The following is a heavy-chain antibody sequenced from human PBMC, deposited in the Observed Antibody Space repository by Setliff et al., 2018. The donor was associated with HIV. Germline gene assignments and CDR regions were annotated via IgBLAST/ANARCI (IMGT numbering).Heavy chain of an antibody. Sequence: ASVKVSCKASGYTLTTYGISWVRQAPGQGPEWMGWINTETGNRMYAQGSRGRLVFSLDASVNTAYLQINSLKAEDTAMYYCARVDSYWSTFDYWGQGALVTVSS. CDR2: INTETGNR. CDR1: GYTLTTYG. J-gene: IGHJ4*02. V-gene: IGHV7-4-1*02. CDR3: ARVDSYWSTFDY. D-gene: IGHD2-8*02.